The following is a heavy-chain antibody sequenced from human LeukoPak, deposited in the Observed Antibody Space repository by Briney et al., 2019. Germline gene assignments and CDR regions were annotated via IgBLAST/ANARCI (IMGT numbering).Heavy chain of an antibody. Sequence: GGSLRLSCAASGFTFSSYAMTWVRQAPGKGLEWVSGIGGSGGSTYYADSVKGRFSISRDNSKNTLYLQMNSLRAEDTAVYFGAKDSDIFNYWGQGTLVTVSS. CDR2: IGGSGGST. CDR1: GFTFSSYA. V-gene: IGHV3-23*01. J-gene: IGHJ4*02. D-gene: IGHD2-21*02. CDR3: AKDSDIFNY.